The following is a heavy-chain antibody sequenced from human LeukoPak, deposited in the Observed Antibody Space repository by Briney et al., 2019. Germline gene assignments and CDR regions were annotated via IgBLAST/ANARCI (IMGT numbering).Heavy chain of an antibody. V-gene: IGHV4-31*03. Sequence: PSQTLSLTCTVSGGSISSGGYYWSWIRQHPGKGLEWIGYIYYSGSTYYNPSLKSRVTISVDTSKNQFSLKLSSVTAADTAVYYCARAAEYNWNYGIDYWGQGTLVTVSS. CDR1: GGSISSGGYY. CDR3: ARAAEYNWNYGIDY. J-gene: IGHJ4*02. CDR2: IYYSGST. D-gene: IGHD1-7*01.